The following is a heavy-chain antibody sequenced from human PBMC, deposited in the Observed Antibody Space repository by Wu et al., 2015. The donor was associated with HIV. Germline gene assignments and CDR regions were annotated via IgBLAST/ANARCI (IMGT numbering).Heavy chain of an antibody. Sequence: QVQLVQSAVEVKKPGASVKVSCKASGYTFTSYGISWVRQAPGQGLEWMGWISAYNGNTNYAQKLQGRVTMTTDTSTSTAYMELRSLRSDDTAVYYCARAYYYYGSGSPGGYWGQGTRGHRLL. CDR2: ISAYNGNT. V-gene: IGHV1-18*01. J-gene: IGHJ4*02. D-gene: IGHD3-10*01. CDR3: ARAYYYYGSGSPGGY. CDR1: GYTFTSYG.